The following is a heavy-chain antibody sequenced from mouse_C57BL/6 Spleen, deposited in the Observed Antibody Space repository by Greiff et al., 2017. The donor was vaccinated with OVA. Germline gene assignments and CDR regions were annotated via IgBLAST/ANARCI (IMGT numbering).Heavy chain of an antibody. CDR2: IRNKANNHAT. Sequence: EVQRVESGGGLVQPGGSMKLSCAASGFTFSDSWMDWVRQSPEKGLEWVAEIRNKANNHATYYAESVKGRFTISRDDSKSSVYLQMNSLRAEDTGIYYCTRDYGSSYFDDWGKGTTLTVSS. CDR1: GFTFSDSW. J-gene: IGHJ2*01. D-gene: IGHD1-1*01. V-gene: IGHV6-6*01. CDR3: TRDYGSSYFDD.